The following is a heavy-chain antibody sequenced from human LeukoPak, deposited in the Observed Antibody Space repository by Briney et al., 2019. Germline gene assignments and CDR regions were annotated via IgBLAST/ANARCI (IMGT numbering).Heavy chain of an antibody. D-gene: IGHD6-13*01. CDR3: ARDRAAADP. J-gene: IGHJ5*02. V-gene: IGHV3-53*01. Sequence: GGSLRLSCAASGFTVSSNYMSWVRQAPGKGLEWVSVIYSSGSTYYADSVKGRFTISRDISKNTLFLQMDSLRAEDTAVYYCARDRAAADPWGQGTLVTVSS. CDR1: GFTVSSNY. CDR2: IYSSGST.